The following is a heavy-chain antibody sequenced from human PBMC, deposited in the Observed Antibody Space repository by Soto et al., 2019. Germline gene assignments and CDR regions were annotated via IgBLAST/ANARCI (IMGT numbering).Heavy chain of an antibody. J-gene: IGHJ5*02. Sequence: PSETLSLTCAVYGGSCSGYYWSWIRQPPGKGLEWIGEINHSGSTNYNPSLKSRVTISVDTSKNQFSLKLSSVTAADTAVYYCAGGELGYCTNGVCYTGWFDPWGQGTLVTVSS. CDR1: GGSCSGYY. D-gene: IGHD2-8*01. V-gene: IGHV4-34*01. CDR2: INHSGST. CDR3: AGGELGYCTNGVCYTGWFDP.